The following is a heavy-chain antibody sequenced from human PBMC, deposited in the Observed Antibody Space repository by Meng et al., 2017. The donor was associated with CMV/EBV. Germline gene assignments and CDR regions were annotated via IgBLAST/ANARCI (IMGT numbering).Heavy chain of an antibody. CDR3: ARGRLGYCSGGSCYTGRFFYFDY. CDR1: GGSFSGYY. CDR2: INHSGST. D-gene: IGHD2-15*01. Sequence: SETLSLTCAVYGGSFSGYYWSWIRQPPGKGLEWIGEINHSGSTNYNPSLKSRVTISVDTSKNQLSLKLSSVTAADTAVYYCARGRLGYCSGGSCYTGRFFYFDYWGQGTLVTVSS. V-gene: IGHV4-34*01. J-gene: IGHJ4*02.